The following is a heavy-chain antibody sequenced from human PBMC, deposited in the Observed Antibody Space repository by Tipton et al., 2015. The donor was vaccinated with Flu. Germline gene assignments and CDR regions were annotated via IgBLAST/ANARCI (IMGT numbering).Heavy chain of an antibody. D-gene: IGHD3-22*01. CDR1: GYSISSGYY. CDR2: IYHSGST. V-gene: IGHV4-38-2*01. CDR3: AGQRLILDDSSGYYDY. J-gene: IGHJ4*02. Sequence: LRLSCAVSGYSISSGYYWGWIRQPPGKGLEWIGSIYHSGSTYYNPSLRSRVTISVDTSKNQFSLKLSSVTAADTAVYYCAGQRLILDDSSGYYDYWGQGTLVTVSS.